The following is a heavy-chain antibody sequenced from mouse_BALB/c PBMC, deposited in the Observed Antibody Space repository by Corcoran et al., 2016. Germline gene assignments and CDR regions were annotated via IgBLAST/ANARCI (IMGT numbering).Heavy chain of an antibody. CDR1: GYTFTNYG. Sequence: QIQLVQSGPELKKPGETVKISCKASGYTFTNYGMNWVKQAPGKGLKWLGWINTYTGEPTYADDFKGRFAFSLESSASTAYLQINNLKNEDTATYFCAREPYAMDYWGQGTSVTVSS. J-gene: IGHJ4*01. CDR3: AREPYAMDY. V-gene: IGHV9-3-1*01. CDR2: INTYTGEP.